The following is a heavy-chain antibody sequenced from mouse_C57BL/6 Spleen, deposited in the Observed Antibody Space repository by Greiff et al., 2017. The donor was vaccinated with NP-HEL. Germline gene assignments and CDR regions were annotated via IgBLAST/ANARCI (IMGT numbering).Heavy chain of an antibody. Sequence: QVQLQQPGAELVKPGASVKLSCKASGYTFTSYWMHWVKQRPGQGLEWIGMIHPNSGSTNYNEKFKSKATLTVDKSSSTAYMQLSSLTSEESAVYYCAREGDSSGYAMDYWGQGTSVTVSS. CDR3: AREGDSSGYAMDY. D-gene: IGHD3-2*02. V-gene: IGHV1-64*01. CDR2: IHPNSGST. CDR1: GYTFTSYW. J-gene: IGHJ4*01.